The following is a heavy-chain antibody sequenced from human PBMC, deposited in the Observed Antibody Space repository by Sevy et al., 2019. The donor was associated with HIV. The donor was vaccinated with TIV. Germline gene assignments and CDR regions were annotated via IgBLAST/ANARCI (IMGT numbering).Heavy chain of an antibody. CDR2: IRYDGSNK. CDR3: AKEWGVGYCSSTSCYRSSYYYYYMDV. CDR1: GFTFSSYG. D-gene: IGHD2-2*01. V-gene: IGHV3-30*02. Sequence: GGSLRLSCAASGFTFSSYGMHWVRQAPGKGLEWVAFIRYDGSNKYYADSVKGRFTISRDNSKNTLYLQMNSLRAEDTAVYYCAKEWGVGYCSSTSCYRSSYYYYYMDVWGKGTTVTVSS. J-gene: IGHJ6*03.